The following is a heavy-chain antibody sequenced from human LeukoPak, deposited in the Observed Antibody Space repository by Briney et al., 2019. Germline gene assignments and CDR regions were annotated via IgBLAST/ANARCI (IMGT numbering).Heavy chain of an antibody. J-gene: IGHJ4*02. Sequence: GGSLRLSCAASGFTFSSYAMSWVRQAPGKGLEWVSAISGSGSSTYYADSVKGRFTISRDNSKNTLYLQMNSLRAEDTAVYYCARRSPLEWLSEQYYFDYWGQGTLVTVSS. D-gene: IGHD3-3*01. CDR3: ARRSPLEWLSEQYYFDY. V-gene: IGHV3-23*01. CDR1: GFTFSSYA. CDR2: ISGSGSST.